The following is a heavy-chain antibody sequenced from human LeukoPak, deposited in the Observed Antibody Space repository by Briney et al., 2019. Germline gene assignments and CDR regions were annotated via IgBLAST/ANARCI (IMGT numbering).Heavy chain of an antibody. J-gene: IGHJ4*02. CDR2: IIPIFGTA. Sequence: ASVKVSCKASGGTFSSYAISWVRQAPGQGLEWMGGIIPIFGTANYAQKFQGRVTITADESTSTAYMELSSLRSEDTAVYYCARGGTMVVLSRIEYYFDYWGQGTLVTVSS. V-gene: IGHV1-69*13. CDR1: GGTFSSYA. D-gene: IGHD3-10*01. CDR3: ARGGTMVVLSRIEYYFDY.